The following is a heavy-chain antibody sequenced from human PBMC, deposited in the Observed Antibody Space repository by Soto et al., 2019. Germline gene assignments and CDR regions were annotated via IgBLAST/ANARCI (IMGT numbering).Heavy chain of an antibody. D-gene: IGHD3-22*01. V-gene: IGHV4-34*01. J-gene: IGHJ6*02. CDR3: AKDYYDSSGYYHYYGMDV. CDR2: INHSGST. CDR1: GGSFSGSY. Sequence: PSETLSLTCAVYGGSFSGSYWGWIRQPPGKGLEWIGEINHSGSTNYNPSLKSRVTISVDTSKNQFSLKLSSVTAADTAVYYCAKDYYDSSGYYHYYGMDVCGQGTTVTVSS.